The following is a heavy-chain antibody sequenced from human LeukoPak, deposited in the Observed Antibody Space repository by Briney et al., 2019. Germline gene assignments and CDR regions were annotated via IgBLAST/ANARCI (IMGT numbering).Heavy chain of an antibody. CDR3: ARDGYDFWSGRGAFDI. Sequence: GGSLRLSCTTSVFPFSRYSMNWVRQAPGKGLEWVSYITSSGDTIYYADSVKGRFTISRDNAKNSVYLQMNSLRAEDTAVYYCARDGYDFWSGRGAFDIWGQGTMVTVSS. J-gene: IGHJ3*02. V-gene: IGHV3-48*01. CDR2: ITSSGDTI. D-gene: IGHD3-3*01. CDR1: VFPFSRYS.